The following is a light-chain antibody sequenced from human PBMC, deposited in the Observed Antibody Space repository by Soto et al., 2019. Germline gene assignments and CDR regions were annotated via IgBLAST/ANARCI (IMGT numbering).Light chain of an antibody. J-gene: IGLJ1*01. CDR1: SSDVGGYNY. CDR3: CSYTTSNTRQIV. V-gene: IGLV2-14*01. Sequence: QPVLTQPAPVSGSPGQSITISCTGTSSDVGGYNYVSWYQQHPGKAPKFMIYDVSNRPSGVSNRFSGSKSGKTASLTISGLQAEDEADYYCCSYTTSNTRQIVFGTGTKVTVL. CDR2: DVS.